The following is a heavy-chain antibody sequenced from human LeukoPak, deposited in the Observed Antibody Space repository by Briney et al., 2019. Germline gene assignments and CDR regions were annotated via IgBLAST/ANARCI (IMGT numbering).Heavy chain of an antibody. CDR2: IIPIFGTA. D-gene: IGHD2-2*02. CDR1: GGTFSSYA. V-gene: IGHV1-69*13. Sequence: SVKVSCKASGGTFSSYAISWVRQAPGQGLEWMGGIIPIFGTANYAQKFQGRVTITADESTSTAYMELSSLRSEDTAVYYCARGYCSSTSCYNDAFDIWGQGTMVTVSS. CDR3: ARGYCSSTSCYNDAFDI. J-gene: IGHJ3*02.